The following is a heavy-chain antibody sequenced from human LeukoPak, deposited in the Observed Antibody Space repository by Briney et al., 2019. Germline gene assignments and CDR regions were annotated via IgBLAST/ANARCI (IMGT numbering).Heavy chain of an antibody. CDR1: GYTFTSYY. V-gene: IGHV1-46*01. Sequence: GASVNVSCKASGYTFTSYYMHWVRQAPGQGLEGMGIINPSGGSTSYAQKFQGRVTMTRDTSTSTVYMELSSLRSEDTAVYYCARSGAHCSGGSCYTFDYWGQGTLVTVSS. D-gene: IGHD2-15*01. CDR3: ARSGAHCSGGSCYTFDY. CDR2: INPSGGST. J-gene: IGHJ4*02.